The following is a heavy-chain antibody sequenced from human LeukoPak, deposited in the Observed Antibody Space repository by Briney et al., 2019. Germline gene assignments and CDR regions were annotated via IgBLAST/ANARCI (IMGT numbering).Heavy chain of an antibody. D-gene: IGHD3-10*01. CDR1: GFTFSDYY. J-gene: IGHJ4*02. V-gene: IGHV3-7*01. CDR2: IKEDGSQK. Sequence: GGSLRLSCAASGFTFSDYYMSWIRQAPGKGLEWVANIKEDGSQKFYVDSVKGRFTISRDNAENSLYLQMNRLRAEDTAVYYCARETDYYGSGSYFIDNWGQGTLITVSS. CDR3: ARETDYYGSGSYFIDN.